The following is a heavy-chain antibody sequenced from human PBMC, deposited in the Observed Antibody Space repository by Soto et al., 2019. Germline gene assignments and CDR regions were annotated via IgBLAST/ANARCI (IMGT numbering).Heavy chain of an antibody. CDR1: GFTFSNYE. CDR3: ARRGDGSRCRNVYMAV. Sequence: EAQLVESGGGLVQPGGSLRLSCAASGFTFSNYEMHWVRQAPGKGLEYVSGISNNGAHTDYAKSVKGRFTISRDNSENTLYLQMGSLRAEDMALYYWARRGDGSRCRNVYMAVWGKGTTVTVSS. D-gene: IGHD3-10*01. J-gene: IGHJ6*03. CDR2: ISNNGAHT. V-gene: IGHV3-64*01.